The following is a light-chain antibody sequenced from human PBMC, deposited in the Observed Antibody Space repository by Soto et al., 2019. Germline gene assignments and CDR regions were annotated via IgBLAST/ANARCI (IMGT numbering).Light chain of an antibody. CDR2: EVS. Sequence: QSVLTQPAAVCGSPGPSITISCLGTSSDVGGSISVPWLQQHPGKTPKLMISEVSNRPSGVSNRFSGSKSGNTASPTISGLQAEDEADYYCSSFTDTSTLYVFGTGTKGTVL. CDR3: SSFTDTSTLYV. J-gene: IGLJ1*01. CDR1: SSDVGGSIS. V-gene: IGLV2-14*01.